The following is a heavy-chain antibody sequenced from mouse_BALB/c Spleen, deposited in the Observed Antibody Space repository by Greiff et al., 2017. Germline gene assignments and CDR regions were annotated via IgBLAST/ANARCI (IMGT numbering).Heavy chain of an antibody. V-gene: IGHV5-6-5*01. D-gene: IGHD2-1*01. Sequence: DVQLVESGGGLVKPGGSLKLSCAASGFTFSSYAMSWVRQTPEKRLEWVASISSGGSTYYSDSVKGRFTISRDNARNILYLQMSSLKSEDTAMYYCARDGNYYFDYWGQGTTLTVSS. CDR3: ARDGNYYFDY. J-gene: IGHJ2*01. CDR1: GFTFSSYA. CDR2: ISSGGST.